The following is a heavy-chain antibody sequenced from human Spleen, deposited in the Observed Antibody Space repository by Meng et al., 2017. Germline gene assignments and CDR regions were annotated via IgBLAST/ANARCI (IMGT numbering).Heavy chain of an antibody. D-gene: IGHD3-10*01. CDR1: GFTFDDYG. J-gene: IGHJ4*02. CDR3: VRDFGGESDF. CDR2: MNPEETTI. V-gene: IGHV3-20*04. Sequence: EVQLVESGGGVVRPGGSLRLSCAASGFTFDDYGMSWVRQAPGKGLVWVARMNPEETTISHAGSVMGRFTISRDIAKNTLYLQMNSLRAEDSALYFCVRDFGGESDFWGQGTLVTVSS.